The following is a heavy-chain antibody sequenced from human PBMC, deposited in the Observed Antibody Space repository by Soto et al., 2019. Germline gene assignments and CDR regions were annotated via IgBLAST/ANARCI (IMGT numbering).Heavy chain of an antibody. D-gene: IGHD3-22*01. CDR3: ARSRITMIVVVASDGFDP. CDR1: GGSISSGGYY. V-gene: IGHV4-31*03. J-gene: IGHJ5*02. Sequence: TSETLSLTCTVSGGSISSGGYYWSWIRQHPGKGLEWIGYIYYSGSTYYNPSLKSRVTISVDTSKNQFSLKLSSVTAADTAVYYCARSRITMIVVVASDGFDPWGQGTLVTVSS. CDR2: IYYSGST.